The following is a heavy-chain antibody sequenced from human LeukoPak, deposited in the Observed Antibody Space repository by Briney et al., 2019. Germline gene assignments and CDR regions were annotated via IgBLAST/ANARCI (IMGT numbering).Heavy chain of an antibody. CDR2: IYYSGST. Sequence: SETLSLTCTVSGGSISSYYWSWIRQPLGKGLEWIGYIYYSGSTNYNPSLKSRVTISVDTSKNQFSLKLSSVTAADTAVYYCARSSPGRYGSSWGSGADVFDPWGQGTLVTVSS. J-gene: IGHJ5*02. CDR3: ARSSPGRYGSSWGSGADVFDP. D-gene: IGHD6-13*01. CDR1: GGSISSYY. V-gene: IGHV4-59*01.